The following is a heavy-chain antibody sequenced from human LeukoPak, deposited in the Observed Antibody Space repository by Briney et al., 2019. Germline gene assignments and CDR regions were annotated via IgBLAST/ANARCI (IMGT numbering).Heavy chain of an antibody. J-gene: IGHJ4*02. V-gene: IGHV4-4*07. CDR1: GGSISSYY. CDR2: IYTSGST. Sequence: SQTLSLTCTVSGGSISSYYWSWIRQPAGKGLEWIGRIYTSGSTNYNPSLKSRVTMSVDTSKNQFSLKLSSVTAADTAVYYCARDYPSIGGGDYFDYWGQGTLVTVSS. CDR3: ARDYPSIGGGDYFDY. D-gene: IGHD3-16*01.